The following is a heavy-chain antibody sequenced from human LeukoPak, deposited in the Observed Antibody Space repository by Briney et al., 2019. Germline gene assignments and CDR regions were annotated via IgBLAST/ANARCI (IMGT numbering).Heavy chain of an antibody. D-gene: IGHD2-8*01. CDR1: GFTFDDYA. CDR2: ISWNSGSI. V-gene: IGHV3-9*01. Sequence: PGRSLRLSCAASGFTFDDYAMHWVRQAPGKGLEWVSGISWNSGSIGYADSVKGRFTISRDNANNSLYLQMNSLRAEDTAVYYCAKEGMLGHYWGQGTLVTVSS. J-gene: IGHJ4*02. CDR3: AKEGMLGHY.